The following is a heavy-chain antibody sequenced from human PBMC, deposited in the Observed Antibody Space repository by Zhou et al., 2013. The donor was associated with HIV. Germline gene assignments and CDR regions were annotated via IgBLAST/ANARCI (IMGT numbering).Heavy chain of an antibody. Sequence: QVQLVQSGAEVKEPGASVKVSCKASGYNFTNYYMHWVRQAPGQGPEWMGIINPGGGNTNYAQRFRDRVIMTRDTSTTTVYMELSSLRSDDTAVYYCSRLGYDYWGQGSLVTVSS. CDR1: GYNFTNYY. V-gene: IGHV1-46*01. CDR2: INPGGGNT. D-gene: IGHD3-22*01. CDR3: SRLGYDY. J-gene: IGHJ4*02.